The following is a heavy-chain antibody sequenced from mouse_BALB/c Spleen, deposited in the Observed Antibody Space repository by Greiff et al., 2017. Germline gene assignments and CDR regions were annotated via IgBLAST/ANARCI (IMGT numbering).Heavy chain of an antibody. V-gene: IGHV5-6-3*01. CDR3: AKTYGSYAMDY. CDR1: GFTFSSYG. CDR2: INSNGGST. D-gene: IGHD2-2*01. Sequence: EVQRVESGGGLVQPGGSLKLSCAASGFTFSSYGMSWVRQTPDKRLELVATINSNGGSTYYPDSVKGRFTISRDNAKNTLYLQMSSLKSEDTAMYYCAKTYGSYAMDYWGQGTSVTVSS. J-gene: IGHJ4*01.